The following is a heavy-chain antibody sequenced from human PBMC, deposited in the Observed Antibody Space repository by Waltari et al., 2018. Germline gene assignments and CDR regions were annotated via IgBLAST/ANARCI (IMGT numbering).Heavy chain of an antibody. CDR3: VYSRRGAGSGSRWYYFNY. D-gene: IGHD6-19*01. J-gene: IGHJ4*02. Sequence: QITLTESGPRQVRPTQILTLTCTLSGFSLRTDGVGVGWVRQLPTKVLEWLAIVYWDGDKRYSPSLKSRLTITGDTSKNQVVLTMINMDPVDTAAYLCVYSRRGAGSGSRWYYFNYWGQGTLVTVSS. CDR1: GFSLRTDGVG. CDR2: VYWDGDK. V-gene: IGHV2-5*02.